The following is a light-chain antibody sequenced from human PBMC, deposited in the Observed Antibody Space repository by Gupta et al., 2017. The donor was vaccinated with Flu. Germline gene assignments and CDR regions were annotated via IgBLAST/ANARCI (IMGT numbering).Light chain of an antibody. Sequence: DIQMTQSPSSLSASVGDRVTITCQASQDISAFLNWYQQRPGKAPRLLIYDASTLETGVPSRFSGRGSGTDFAFTISSLQPEDIATYYCQQYDNLPYTFGQGTKLEIK. J-gene: IGKJ2*01. CDR2: DAS. CDR3: QQYDNLPYT. V-gene: IGKV1-33*01. CDR1: QDISAF.